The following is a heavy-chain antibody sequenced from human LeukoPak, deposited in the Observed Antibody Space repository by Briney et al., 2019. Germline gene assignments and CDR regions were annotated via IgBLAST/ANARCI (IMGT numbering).Heavy chain of an antibody. V-gene: IGHV4-59*01. D-gene: IGHD3-10*01. J-gene: IGHJ6*02. CDR1: GGSISSYY. Sequence: SETLSLTCTVSGGSISSYYWSWIRQPPGKGLEWIGYIYHSGSTNYNPSLKSRVTISVDTSKNQFSLKLSSVTAADTAVYYCARDRQDYGSGSYYSGMDVWGQGTTVTVSS. CDR2: IYHSGST. CDR3: ARDRQDYGSGSYYSGMDV.